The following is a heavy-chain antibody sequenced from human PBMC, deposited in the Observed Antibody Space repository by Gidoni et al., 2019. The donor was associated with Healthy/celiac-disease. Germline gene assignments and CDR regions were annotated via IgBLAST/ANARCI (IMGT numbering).Heavy chain of an antibody. D-gene: IGHD3-10*01. V-gene: IGHV3-30*01. Sequence: QVQLVESGGGVVQPGRSLRLSCAASGFTFRSYAMHWVRQAPGKGLEWVAVISYDGSNKYYADSVKGRFTISRDNSKNTLYLQMNSLRAEDTAVYYCARGRGTLSEVITFYFDYWGQGTLVTVSS. J-gene: IGHJ4*02. CDR3: ARGRGTLSEVITFYFDY. CDR1: GFTFRSYA. CDR2: ISYDGSNK.